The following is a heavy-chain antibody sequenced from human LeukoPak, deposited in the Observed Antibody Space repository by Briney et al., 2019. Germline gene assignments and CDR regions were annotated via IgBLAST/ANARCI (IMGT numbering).Heavy chain of an antibody. Sequence: GESLKISCKASGFSFTNYWIGWVRQMPGKGLEWMGIIYPGDSDTRYSPSFQGQVTISADKSVSTAYLQGSSLKASDTAIYYCARRDYSASYYFDYWAQGTLVTVSS. D-gene: IGHD4/OR15-4a*01. CDR1: GFSFTNYW. V-gene: IGHV5-51*01. J-gene: IGHJ4*02. CDR2: IYPGDSDT. CDR3: ARRDYSASYYFDY.